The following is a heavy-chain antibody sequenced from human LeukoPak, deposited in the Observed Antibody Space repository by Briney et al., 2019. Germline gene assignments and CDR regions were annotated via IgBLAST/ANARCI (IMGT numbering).Heavy chain of an antibody. CDR2: IYYSGST. J-gene: IGHJ4*02. D-gene: IGHD3-22*01. CDR1: GGSISSYY. Sequence: PSETLSLTCTVSGGSISSYYWSWIRQPPGQGLEWMGYIYYSGSTNYNPSLKSRVTISVDTSKNQFSLKLSSVTAADTAVYYCARARGYYDSSGYYLYYFDYWGQGTLVTVSS. CDR3: ARARGYYDSSGYYLYYFDY. V-gene: IGHV4-59*01.